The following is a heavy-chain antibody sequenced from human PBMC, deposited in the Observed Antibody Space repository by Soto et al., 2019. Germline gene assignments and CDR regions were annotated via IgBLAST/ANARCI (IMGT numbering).Heavy chain of an antibody. D-gene: IGHD3-10*01. CDR2: ISEDGLTT. J-gene: IGHJ4*02. Sequence: EVQLVESGGGLVQPGGSPRLSCSASGFYFSVYWMHWVRQTPGKGPVWVARISEDGLTTNYADSVQGRFIISRDDAKSTLHLQMNRLRVEDTAVYYCTRGPRPDSSATGTYWGQGTQVTVS. V-gene: IGHV3-74*01. CDR3: TRGPRPDSSATGTY. CDR1: GFYFSVYW.